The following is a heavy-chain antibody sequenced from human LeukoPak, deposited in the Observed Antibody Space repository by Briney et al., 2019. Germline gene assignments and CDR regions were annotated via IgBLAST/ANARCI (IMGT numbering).Heavy chain of an antibody. CDR1: GFTFSSYE. Sequence: TGGSLRLSCAASGFTFSSYEMNWVRQAPGKGLEWVSYISSSGSTIYYADSVKGRFTISRDNAKNSLYLQMNSLRAEDTAVYYCARGPGDILTGSYYYYMDVWGKGTTVTISS. CDR3: ARGPGDILTGSYYYYMDV. D-gene: IGHD3-9*01. J-gene: IGHJ6*03. V-gene: IGHV3-48*03. CDR2: ISSSGSTI.